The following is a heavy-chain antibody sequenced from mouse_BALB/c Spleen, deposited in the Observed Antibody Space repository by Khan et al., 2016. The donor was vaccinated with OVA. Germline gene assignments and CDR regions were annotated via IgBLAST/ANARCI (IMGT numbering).Heavy chain of an antibody. CDR3: ARDRIDY. V-gene: IGHV1-7*01. Sequence: QVQLKQSGAEQAKPGASVKMSCKTSGYTFSSYWMHWVKQRPGKGLEWIGYINPTSGYTEYNEKFKDKATLSADKSSSTAYMQLTSLTSEDSAVYDSARDRIDYWGQGTTLTVSS. CDR1: GYTFSSYW. CDR2: INPTSGYT. J-gene: IGHJ2*01.